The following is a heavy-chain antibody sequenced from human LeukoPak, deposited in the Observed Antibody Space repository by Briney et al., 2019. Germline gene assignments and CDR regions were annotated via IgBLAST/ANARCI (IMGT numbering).Heavy chain of an antibody. V-gene: IGHV3-21*01. Sequence: GGSLRLSCAASGFTFSSYSMNWVRQAPGKGLEWVSSISSSSSYIYYADSVKGRFTISRDNAKNSLYLQMNSLRAEDTAVYYCARDNCGSGSYWFISWGQGTLVTVSS. J-gene: IGHJ5*02. CDR3: ARDNCGSGSYWFIS. CDR2: ISSSSSYI. CDR1: GFTFSSYS. D-gene: IGHD3-10*01.